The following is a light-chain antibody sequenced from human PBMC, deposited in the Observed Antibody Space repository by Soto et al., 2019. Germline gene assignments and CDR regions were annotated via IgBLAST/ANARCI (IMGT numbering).Light chain of an antibody. J-gene: IGLJ7*01. CDR3: SSHAGNNNYV. Sequence: QSALTQPPSASGSPGPSVAISCTGTSSDVGGQNHVSWYQQQPGKAPKLIIYAVTERPSGVPDRFSGSKSGNTASLTVSGLQTEDEADYYCSSHAGNNNYVFGTGTQLTVL. CDR2: AVT. V-gene: IGLV2-8*01. CDR1: SSDVGGQNH.